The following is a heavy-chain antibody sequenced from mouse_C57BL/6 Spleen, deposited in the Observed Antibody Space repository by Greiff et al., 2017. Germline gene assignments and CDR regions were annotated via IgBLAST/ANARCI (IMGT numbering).Heavy chain of an antibody. Sequence: QVQLQQSGAELVRPGSSVKLSCKASGYTFTSYWMDWVKQRPGQGLEWIGNIYPSDSETHYNQKFKDKATLTVDKSSSTAYMQLSSLTSEDSAVYYCAKSGDYDGAWFAYWGQGTLVTVSA. CDR2: IYPSDSET. CDR1: GYTFTSYW. V-gene: IGHV1-61*01. J-gene: IGHJ3*01. CDR3: AKSGDYDGAWFAY. D-gene: IGHD2-4*01.